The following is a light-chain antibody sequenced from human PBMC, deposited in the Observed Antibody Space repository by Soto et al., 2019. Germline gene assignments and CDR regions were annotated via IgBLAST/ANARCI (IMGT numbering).Light chain of an antibody. Sequence: EIVMTQSPATLSVSPGESATLSCRASQSSRSHLAWYQLRPGQAPRVLIYASSTRATGVPARFSGSGSGTEFTLTISSLQSEDVAVYYCQQYNVWPGWTFGQGTKVDIK. CDR2: ASS. J-gene: IGKJ1*01. CDR1: QSSRSH. V-gene: IGKV3-15*01. CDR3: QQYNVWPGWT.